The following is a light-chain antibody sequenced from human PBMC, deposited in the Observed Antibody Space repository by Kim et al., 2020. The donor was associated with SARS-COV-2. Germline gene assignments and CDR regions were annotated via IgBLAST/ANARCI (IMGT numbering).Light chain of an antibody. CDR3: QQYVSSPRA. J-gene: IGKJ1*01. Sequence: SPGERASHYCRASQSVGSSYLAWYQQKPGQAPRLVIYSTSSRATGIPDRFSGSGSGTDFTLTINRLEPEDFAVYYCQQYVSSPRAFGQGAKVDIK. V-gene: IGKV3-20*01. CDR1: QSVGSSY. CDR2: STS.